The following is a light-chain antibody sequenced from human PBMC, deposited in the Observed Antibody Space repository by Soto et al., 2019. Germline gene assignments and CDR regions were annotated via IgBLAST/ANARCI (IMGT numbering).Light chain of an antibody. CDR2: DAS. CDR1: QTISTY. Sequence: DIQMTQSPSSLSASVGDRVTITCRSSQTISTYLQWFHQKPGKDPNLLIYDASSLQPGVPSRFSGSGSGTDFTLTISSLQPEDFGPYYCQQTYSNFVSFGGGTRVEMK. J-gene: IGKJ4*01. V-gene: IGKV1-39*01. CDR3: QQTYSNFVS.